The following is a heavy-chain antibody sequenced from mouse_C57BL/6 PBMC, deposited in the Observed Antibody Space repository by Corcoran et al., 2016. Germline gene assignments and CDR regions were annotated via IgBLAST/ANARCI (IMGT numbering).Heavy chain of an antibody. V-gene: IGHV3-6*01. D-gene: IGHD1-1*01. J-gene: IGHJ2*01. CDR2: ISYDGSN. Sequence: DVQLQESGPGLVKPSQSLSLTCSVTGYSITSGYYWNWIRQFPGNKLEWMGYISYDGSNNYNPSLKNRISITRDTSKNQFFLKLNSVTTEDTATYYCARFYYYGSYFDYWGQGTTLTVSS. CDR1: GYSITSGYY. CDR3: ARFYYYGSYFDY.